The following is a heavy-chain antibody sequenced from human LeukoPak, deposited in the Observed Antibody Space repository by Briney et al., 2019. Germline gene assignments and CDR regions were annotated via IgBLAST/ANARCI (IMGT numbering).Heavy chain of an antibody. V-gene: IGHV1-69*13. CDR3: ARDSGYYDSSGYCPYAY. D-gene: IGHD3-22*01. J-gene: IGHJ4*02. Sequence: ASVKVSCKASGGTFISCAISWVRQAPGQGLEWMGGIIPIFGTANYAQKFQGRVTITADESTSTAYMELSSLRSEDTAVYYCARDSGYYDSSGYCPYAYWGQGTLVTVSS. CDR2: IIPIFGTA. CDR1: GGTFISCA.